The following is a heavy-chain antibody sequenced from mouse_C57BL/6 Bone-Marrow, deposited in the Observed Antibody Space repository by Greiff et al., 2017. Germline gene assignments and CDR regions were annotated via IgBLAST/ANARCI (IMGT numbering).Heavy chain of an antibody. CDR2: IHPSDSDT. J-gene: IGHJ3*01. CDR3: AIGWPWFAY. D-gene: IGHD1-1*02. Sequence: VKQRPGQGLEWIGRIHPSDSDTNYNQKFKGKATLTVDKSSSTAYMQLSSLTSEDSAVYYCAIGWPWFAYWGQGTLVTVSA. V-gene: IGHV1-74*01.